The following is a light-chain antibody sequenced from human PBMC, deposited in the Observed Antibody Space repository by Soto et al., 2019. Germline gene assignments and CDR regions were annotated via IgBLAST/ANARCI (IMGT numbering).Light chain of an antibody. Sequence: DTVLTQSPGTLSLTSGERATLSCRASQSISGTYLAWYQQKPGQSPRLLIYSASTRAPGIPDRFSGSGSGTDFTLTNSRLEPEDCAVYYCQHYGSSPSTFGRGTKVEIK. CDR2: SAS. V-gene: IGKV3-20*01. CDR1: QSISGTY. J-gene: IGKJ1*01. CDR3: QHYGSSPST.